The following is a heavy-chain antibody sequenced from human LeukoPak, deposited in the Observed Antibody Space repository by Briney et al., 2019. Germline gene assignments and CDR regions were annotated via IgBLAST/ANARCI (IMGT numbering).Heavy chain of an antibody. D-gene: IGHD2-2*02. CDR3: ARHFDCSSTSCYNGHFDY. V-gene: IGHV4-38-2*02. Sequence: PSETLSLTCTVSGYSISSGYYWGWIRQPPGKGLEWIGSIYYSGGTYYNPSLKSRVTISVDTSKNQFSLKLSSVTAADTAVYYCARHFDCSSTSCYNGHFDYWGQGTLVTVSS. CDR2: IYYSGGT. CDR1: GYSISSGYY. J-gene: IGHJ4*02.